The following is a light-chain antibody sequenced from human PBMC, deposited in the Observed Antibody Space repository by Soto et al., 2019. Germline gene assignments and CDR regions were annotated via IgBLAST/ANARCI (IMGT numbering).Light chain of an antibody. CDR1: SSNLGAGFD. Sequence: QSLLTQPPSVSGAPGQRVTVSCTGGSSNLGAGFDVHWYQQLPGTAPKVVIYGNINRPSGVPDRFSGSKSGTSASRAITGLQTEDEADYYCQSYDSSLGAWVFGGGTQLTVL. V-gene: IGLV1-40*01. CDR3: QSYDSSLGAWV. J-gene: IGLJ3*02. CDR2: GNI.